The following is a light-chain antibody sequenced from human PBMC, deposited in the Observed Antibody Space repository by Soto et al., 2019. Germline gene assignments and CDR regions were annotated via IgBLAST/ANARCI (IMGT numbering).Light chain of an antibody. CDR3: QQRAGSST. Sequence: EIVLTHSPVTLSLSPCERAALSFRASQSVSNQLAWYQQKPGQAPRLLIYDASRRVTGIPPRFSGSGSGTDFTLTLSSLEPEDFAVYYCQQRAGSSTFGQGTRLEI. CDR1: QSVSNQ. J-gene: IGKJ5*01. V-gene: IGKV3-11*01. CDR2: DAS.